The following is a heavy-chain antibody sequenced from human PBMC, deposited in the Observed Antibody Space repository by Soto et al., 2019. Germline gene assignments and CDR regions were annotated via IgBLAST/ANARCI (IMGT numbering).Heavy chain of an antibody. CDR2: IIPILGIA. V-gene: IGHV1-69*08. D-gene: IGHD3-9*01. Sequence: QVQLVQSGAEVKKPGSSVKVSCKASGGTFSSYTISWVRQAPGQGLEWMGRIIPILGIANYAQKFQGRVTITADKSTSTAHMELSSLRSEDTAVYYCAREDYDILTGYYKGWFDPWGQGTLVTVSS. J-gene: IGHJ5*02. CDR1: GGTFSSYT. CDR3: AREDYDILTGYYKGWFDP.